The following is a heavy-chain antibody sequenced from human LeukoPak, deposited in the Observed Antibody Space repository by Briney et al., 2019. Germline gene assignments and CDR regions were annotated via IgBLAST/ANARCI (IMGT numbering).Heavy chain of an antibody. CDR3: ARAGTIPAAIGFDP. CDR2: IYHSGST. CDR1: GYSISSGYY. D-gene: IGHD2-2*01. Sequence: SETLSLTCTVSGYSISSGYYWGWIRQPPGKGLEWIGSIYHSGSTYYNPSLKSRVTISVDTSKNQFSLKLCSVTAADTAVYYCARAGTIPAAIGFDPWGQGTLVTVSS. J-gene: IGHJ5*02. V-gene: IGHV4-38-2*02.